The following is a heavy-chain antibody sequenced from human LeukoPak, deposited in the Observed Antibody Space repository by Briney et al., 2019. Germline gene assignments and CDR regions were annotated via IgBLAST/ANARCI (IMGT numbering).Heavy chain of an antibody. CDR2: ISAYNGNT. Sequence: ASVKASCKASGYTFTSYGISWVRQAPGQGLEWMGWISAYNGNTNYAQKLQGRVTMTTDTSTSTAYMELRSLRSDDTAVYYCARDRAVLRYFDWLSSPYYFDYWGQGTLVTVSS. CDR1: GYTFTSYG. D-gene: IGHD3-9*01. CDR3: ARDRAVLRYFDWLSSPYYFDY. V-gene: IGHV1-18*01. J-gene: IGHJ4*02.